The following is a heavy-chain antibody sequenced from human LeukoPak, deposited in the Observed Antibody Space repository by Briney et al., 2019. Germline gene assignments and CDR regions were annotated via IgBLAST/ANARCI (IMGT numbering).Heavy chain of an antibody. Sequence: GGSLRPSCAASGFTFSSYEMNWVRQAPGKGLEWVSYISSSGSTIYYADSVKGRFTISRDNAKNSLYLQMNSLRAEDTAVYYCARTVYGDYLNWFDPWGQGTLVTVSS. J-gene: IGHJ5*02. CDR2: ISSSGSTI. CDR3: ARTVYGDYLNWFDP. V-gene: IGHV3-48*03. D-gene: IGHD4-17*01. CDR1: GFTFSSYE.